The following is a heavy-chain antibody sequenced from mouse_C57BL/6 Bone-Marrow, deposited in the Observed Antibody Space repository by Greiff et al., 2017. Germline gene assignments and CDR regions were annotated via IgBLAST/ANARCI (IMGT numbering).Heavy chain of an antibody. D-gene: IGHD2-3*01. V-gene: IGHV1-69*01. CDR3: AREDGYYAMDY. CDR1: GYTFTSYW. J-gene: IGHJ4*01. CDR2: IDPSDSYT. Sequence: QVQLQQPGAELVMPGASVQLSCKASGYTFTSYWMHWVKQRPGQGLEWIGEIDPSDSYTNYNQKFKGKSTLTVDKSSSTAYMQLSSLTSEDSAVYYCAREDGYYAMDYWGQGTSVTVSS.